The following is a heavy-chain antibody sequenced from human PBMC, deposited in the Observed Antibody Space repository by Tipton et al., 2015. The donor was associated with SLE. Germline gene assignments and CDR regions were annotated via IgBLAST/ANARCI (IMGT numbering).Heavy chain of an antibody. CDR2: LRSKAFGGTT. CDR1: RLTFRNYG. V-gene: IGHV3-49*03. Sequence: SLRLSCVASRLTFRNYGMHWFRQAPGKGLECVGLLRSKAFGGTTEYAASVKGRFTISTDDSKSIAYLQMNSLKTEDTGVYFCTRFSPYYFDYWGQGTVVTVSS. J-gene: IGHJ4*02. CDR3: TRFSPYYFDY.